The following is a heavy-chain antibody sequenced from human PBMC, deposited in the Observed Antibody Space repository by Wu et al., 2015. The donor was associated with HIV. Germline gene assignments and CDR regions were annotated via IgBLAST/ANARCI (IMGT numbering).Heavy chain of an antibody. CDR2: MNSNNGKT. D-gene: IGHD3-10*01. CDR1: GYKFTGYY. CDR3: ATSYYGSGSYPTFYYYYAMDV. V-gene: IGHV1-8*02. J-gene: IGHJ6*02. Sequence: VQLMQSGVEVKKPGASVKVSCKASGYKFTGYYLHWVRQAPGQGLEWMGWMNSNNGKTGYGQEFQGRVAMTRNISTRTAYMELSGLKSEDTAVYYCATSYYGSGSYPTFYYYYAMDVWGQGTTVTVSS.